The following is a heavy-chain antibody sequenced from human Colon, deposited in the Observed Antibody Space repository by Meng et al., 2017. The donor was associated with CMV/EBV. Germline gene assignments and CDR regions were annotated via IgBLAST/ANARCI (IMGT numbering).Heavy chain of an antibody. Sequence: GESLKISCAASGFTFSSYEMNWVRQAPGKGLEWVANIKYDGSEKYYGDSVRGRFTIPRDNAENSLLLQIDSLRADDTAVYYCAREDYHFGSGSLFDYWGQGALVTVSS. D-gene: IGHD3-10*01. CDR2: IKYDGSEK. V-gene: IGHV3-7*01. J-gene: IGHJ4*02. CDR3: AREDYHFGSGSLFDY. CDR1: GFTFSSYE.